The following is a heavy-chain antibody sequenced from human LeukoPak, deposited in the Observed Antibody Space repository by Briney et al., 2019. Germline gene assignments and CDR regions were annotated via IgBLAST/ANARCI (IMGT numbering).Heavy chain of an antibody. CDR2: ISGSGGST. D-gene: IGHD3-9*01. J-gene: IGHJ4*02. V-gene: IGHV3-23*01. CDR3: ATTSYDILGYHDY. Sequence: QPGGSLRLSCAASGFTFSSYAMSWVRQAPGKGLEWVSAISGSGGSTYYADSVEGRFTISRDNSKNTLYLQMNSLRAEDTAVYYCATTSYDILGYHDYWGQGTLVTVSS. CDR1: GFTFSSYA.